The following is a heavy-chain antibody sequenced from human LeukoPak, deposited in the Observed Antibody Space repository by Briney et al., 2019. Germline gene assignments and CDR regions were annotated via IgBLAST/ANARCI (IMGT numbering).Heavy chain of an antibody. Sequence: GAPVKVSCKASGYTFTGYYIHWVRQARGQGLEWMGWINPNSDGTNYAQKFQGRVTMTRDTSISTAYMELSRLRSDDTAVYYCARSPLMTTVPDYDYWGQGTLVTVSS. CDR1: GYTFTGYY. D-gene: IGHD4-17*01. CDR2: INPNSDGT. CDR3: ARSPLMTTVPDYDY. J-gene: IGHJ4*02. V-gene: IGHV1-2*02.